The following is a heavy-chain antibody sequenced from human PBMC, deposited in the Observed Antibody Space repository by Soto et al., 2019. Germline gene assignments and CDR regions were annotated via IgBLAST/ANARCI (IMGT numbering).Heavy chain of an antibody. CDR3: ARDKITGLFDS. J-gene: IGHJ4*02. Sequence: SETLSLTCAVYGGSFSGYYWTWIRQPPGTGLEWIGEINHSGSTNYNPSLKSRVTISVDTSKNQFSLKLTSVTAADTAVYYCARDKITGLFDSWGQGTLVNVSS. CDR2: INHSGST. V-gene: IGHV4-34*01. D-gene: IGHD1-1*01. CDR1: GGSFSGYY.